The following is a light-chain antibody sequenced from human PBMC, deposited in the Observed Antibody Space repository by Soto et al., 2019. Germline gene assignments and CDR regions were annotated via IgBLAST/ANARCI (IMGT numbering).Light chain of an antibody. J-gene: IGKJ1*01. Sequence: IVMTQSPATLSVSPGERATLSCRASQSLGGSLAWYQQKPGQAPRLLIYGASTRVTGIPARFSGSGSGTEFTLTISRLEPEDFAVYYCQQYGSSPTFGQGTKVDIK. CDR3: QQYGSSPT. CDR1: QSLGGS. V-gene: IGKV3-15*01. CDR2: GAS.